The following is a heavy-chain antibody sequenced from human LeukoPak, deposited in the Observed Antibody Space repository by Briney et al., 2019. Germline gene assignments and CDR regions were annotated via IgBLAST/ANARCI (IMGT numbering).Heavy chain of an antibody. CDR3: ARDEAGLMGY. J-gene: IGHJ4*02. CDR1: GFTFSSYA. V-gene: IGHV3-30-3*01. Sequence: GGSLRLSCAASGFTFSSYAMHWVRQAPGKGLEWVAVISYDGSNKYYADSVKGRFTISRDNSKNTLYLQMNSLRAEDTAVYYCARDEAGLMGYWGQGTLVTVSS. D-gene: IGHD3/OR15-3a*01. CDR2: ISYDGSNK.